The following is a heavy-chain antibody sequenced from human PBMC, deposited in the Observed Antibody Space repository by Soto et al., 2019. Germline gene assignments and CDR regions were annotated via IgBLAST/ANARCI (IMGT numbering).Heavy chain of an antibody. CDR1: GYSFTSYW. J-gene: IGHJ4*01. D-gene: IGHD1-7*01. CDR3: AIWGTMAAPAV. V-gene: IGHV5-51*01. Sequence: GESLKISCKGSGYSFTSYWIGWVRQMPGKGLEWMGIIYPGDSETRYSPSFEGQVTISVDKSTSTAYLQWSSLKASDTAMYYLAIWGTMAAPAVWGHGPVATVSS. CDR2: IYPGDSET.